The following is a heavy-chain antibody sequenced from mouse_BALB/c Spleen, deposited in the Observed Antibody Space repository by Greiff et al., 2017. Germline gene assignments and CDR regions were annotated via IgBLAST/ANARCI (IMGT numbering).Heavy chain of an antibody. CDR1: GYTFTSYW. J-gene: IGHJ4*01. Sequence: QVQLKESGAELAKPGASVKMSCKASGYTFTSYWMHWVKQRPGQGLEWIGYINPSTGYTEYNQKFKDKATLTADKSSSTAYMQLSSLTSEDSAVYYCARSAYYRYDEAMDYWGQGTSVTVSS. CDR3: ARSAYYRYDEAMDY. D-gene: IGHD2-14*01. CDR2: INPSTGYT. V-gene: IGHV1-7*01.